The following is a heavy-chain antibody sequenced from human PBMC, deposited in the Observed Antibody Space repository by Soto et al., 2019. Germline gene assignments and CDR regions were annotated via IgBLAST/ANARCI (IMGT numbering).Heavy chain of an antibody. D-gene: IGHD2-15*01. CDR1: GYTFTRYT. CDR3: ARGIATGQLDP. CDR2: INPDNGNT. J-gene: IGHJ5*02. V-gene: IGHV1-3*01. Sequence: QVQLVQSGAEVKKPGASVKISCKASGYTFTRYTMNWVRQAPGQRLEWMGWINPDNGNTKSSQKFQDRVIITRDTSSSTAYMDLSSLRAEETAVYYGARGIATGQLDPWGQGTLVTVSS.